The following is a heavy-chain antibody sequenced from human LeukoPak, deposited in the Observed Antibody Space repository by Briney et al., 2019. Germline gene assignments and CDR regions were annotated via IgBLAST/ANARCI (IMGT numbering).Heavy chain of an antibody. CDR2: IYSSGST. D-gene: IGHD6-13*01. Sequence: MASETLSLTCTVSGGSISSYYWSWIRQPPGKGLEWIGYIYSSGSTNYNPSLKSRVTISVDPSKNQFSLKLSSVTAADTAVYYCARRTYSSSWYFDYWGQGTLVTVSS. CDR3: ARRTYSSSWYFDY. J-gene: IGHJ4*02. V-gene: IGHV4-59*08. CDR1: GGSISSYY.